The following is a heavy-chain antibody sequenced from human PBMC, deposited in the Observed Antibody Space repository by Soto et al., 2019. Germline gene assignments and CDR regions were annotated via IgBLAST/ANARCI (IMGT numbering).Heavy chain of an antibody. CDR2: TYYIGNT. CDR1: VGSISSAY. Sequence: PSETLSLTCTVSVGSISSAYWSWFWQSPGKGLQWIGYTYYIGNTNYNPSLESRVTISLDRSKNQFSLKMTSVTAADTAVYYCAKWSGYPHCFGTRGQGFLVTV. D-gene: IGHD3-9*01. J-gene: IGHJ5*02. V-gene: IGHV4-59*01. CDR3: AKWSGYPHCFGT.